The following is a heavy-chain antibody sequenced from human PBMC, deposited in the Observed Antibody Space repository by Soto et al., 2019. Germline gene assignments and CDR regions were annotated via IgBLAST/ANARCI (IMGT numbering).Heavy chain of an antibody. Sequence: GGSLRLSCAASGFTFSSYGMHWVRQAPGKGLEWVAVISYDGSNKYYADSVKGRFTISRDNSKNTLYLQMNSLRAEDTAAYYCAKVDTAMVGSRYYYYGMDVWGQGTTVTSP. D-gene: IGHD5-18*01. CDR2: ISYDGSNK. J-gene: IGHJ6*02. CDR1: GFTFSSYG. V-gene: IGHV3-30*18. CDR3: AKVDTAMVGSRYYYYGMDV.